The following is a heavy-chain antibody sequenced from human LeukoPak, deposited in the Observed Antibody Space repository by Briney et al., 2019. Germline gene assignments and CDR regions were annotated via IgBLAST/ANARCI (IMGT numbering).Heavy chain of an antibody. V-gene: IGHV3-21*01. CDR3: AKPYYFGSRSYMDY. Sequence: PGGSLRLSCAASGFTFSSYSMNWVRQPPGKGLEWVSSISSSSSYIYYADSVKGRFTISRDNAKNSLYLQMNSLRAEDTAVYYCAKPYYFGSRSYMDYWGQGTLVTVSS. CDR2: ISSSSSYI. D-gene: IGHD3-10*01. CDR1: GFTFSSYS. J-gene: IGHJ4*02.